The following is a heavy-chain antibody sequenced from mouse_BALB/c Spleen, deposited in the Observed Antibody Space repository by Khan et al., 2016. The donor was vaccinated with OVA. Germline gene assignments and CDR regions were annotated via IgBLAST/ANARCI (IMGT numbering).Heavy chain of an antibody. V-gene: IGHV2-6-7*01. D-gene: IGHD2-10*01. CDR1: GFSLTGYG. CDR3: ARAYYANYREAMDY. Sequence: VELVESGPGLVAPSQSLSITCTVSGFSLTGYGVNWVRQPPGKGLEWLGMIWGDGSTDYNSALKSRLSITKDNSKSQVFLKMNSLQTDDTARYYCARAYYANYREAMDYGVKETQSPSPQ. CDR2: IWGDGST. J-gene: IGHJ4*01.